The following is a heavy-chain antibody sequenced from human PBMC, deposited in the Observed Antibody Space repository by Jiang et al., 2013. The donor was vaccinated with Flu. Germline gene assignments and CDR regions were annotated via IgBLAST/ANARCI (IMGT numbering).Heavy chain of an antibody. CDR3: ARGGMVRGVIITPHWFDP. CDR1: GYTFTSYA. D-gene: IGHD3-10*01. V-gene: IGHV1-3*01. CDR2: INAGNGNT. Sequence: KVSCKASGYTFTSYAMHWVRQAPGQRLEWMGWINAGNGNTKYSQKFQGRVTITRDTSASTAYMELSSLRSEDTAVYYCARGGMVRGVIITPHWFDPWGQGTLVTVSS. J-gene: IGHJ5*02.